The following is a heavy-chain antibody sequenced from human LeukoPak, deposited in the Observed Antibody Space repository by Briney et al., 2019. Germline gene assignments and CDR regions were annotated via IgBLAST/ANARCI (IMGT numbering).Heavy chain of an antibody. CDR2: ISWNSGSI. V-gene: IGHV3-9*01. CDR3: AKSVGQQLGYFDY. CDR1: GFTFDDYA. D-gene: IGHD6-13*01. Sequence: GGSLRLSCAASGFTFDDYACTWAGQAQGRGLGGVPGISWNSGSIGYADSVKGRFTISRDNAKNSLYLQMNSLRAEDTALYYCAKSVGQQLGYFDYWAREPWSPSPQ. J-gene: IGHJ4*02.